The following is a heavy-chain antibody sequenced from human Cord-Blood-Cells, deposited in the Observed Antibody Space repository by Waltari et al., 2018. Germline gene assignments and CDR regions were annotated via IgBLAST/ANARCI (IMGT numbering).Heavy chain of an antibody. V-gene: IGHV1-3*01. Sequence: QVQLVQSGAEVKKPGASVKVSCKASGYTFTSYAMPWVRQAPGQRLEWMGWINAGNGNTKYSQKFQGRVTITRDTSASTAYMELSSLRSEDTAVYYCARSGARRGVIYYGMDVWGQGTTVTVSS. D-gene: IGHD3-10*01. CDR1: GYTFTSYA. CDR2: INAGNGNT. CDR3: ARSGARRGVIYYGMDV. J-gene: IGHJ6*02.